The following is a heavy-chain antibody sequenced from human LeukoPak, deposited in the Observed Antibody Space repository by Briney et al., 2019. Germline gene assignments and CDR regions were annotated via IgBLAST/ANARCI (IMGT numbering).Heavy chain of an antibody. CDR2: ISPNSGGT. CDR1: GYTFTGYY. Sequence: ASVTVSCKASGYTFTGYYMHWVRQAPGQGLEWMGWISPNSGGTNYAQKFQGRVTMTRDTSISTAYMELSRLRSDDTAVYYCARDLELTEQSYYDSSGYYYVYFDYWGQGTLVTVSS. CDR3: ARDLELTEQSYYDSSGYYYVYFDY. V-gene: IGHV1-2*02. J-gene: IGHJ4*02. D-gene: IGHD3-22*01.